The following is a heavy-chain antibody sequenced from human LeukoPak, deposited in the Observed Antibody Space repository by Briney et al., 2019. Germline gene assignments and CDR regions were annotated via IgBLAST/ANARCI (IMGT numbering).Heavy chain of an antibody. J-gene: IGHJ4*02. CDR3: AKDTYCSGGSCYLFDFFDY. CDR2: ISGSGGGT. CDR1: GFTFSSHG. D-gene: IGHD2-15*01. V-gene: IGHV3-23*01. Sequence: GGSPRLSCAASGFTFSSHGMSWVRQAPGKGLEWVSAISGSGGGTYYADSVKGRFTISRDNSKNTLYLQMNSLRAEDTAVYYCAKDTYCSGGSCYLFDFFDYWGQGTLVTVSS.